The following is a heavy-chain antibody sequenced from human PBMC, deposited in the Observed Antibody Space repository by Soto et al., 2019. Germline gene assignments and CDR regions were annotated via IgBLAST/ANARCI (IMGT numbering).Heavy chain of an antibody. D-gene: IGHD4-17*01. CDR1: GGTFSSYT. CDR3: ARDDYGDVHTPY. CDR2: IIPILGIA. V-gene: IGHV1-69*08. J-gene: IGHJ4*02. Sequence: QVQLVQSGAEVKKPGSSVKVSCKASGGTFSSYTISWVRQAPGQGLEWMGRIIPILGIANYAQKFQGRVTITEDKSTSTAYMELSSLRSEDTAVYYCARDDYGDVHTPYWGQGTLVTVSS.